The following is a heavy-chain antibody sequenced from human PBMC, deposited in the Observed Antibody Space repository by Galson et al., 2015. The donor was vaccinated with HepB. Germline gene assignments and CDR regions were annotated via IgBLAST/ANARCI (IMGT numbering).Heavy chain of an antibody. CDR1: GGSISSGDYY. CDR3: VRWGGDYYFRSNYYSSHIGD. Sequence: TLSLTCAVSGGSISSGDYYWSWIRQHPGEGLEWIGFIHYRGTTYSYPSLKSRVSISIDPSKNQFSMTLTSVAAADTAGYVCVRWGGDYYFRSNYYSSHIGDWGRGTTCTVSS. D-gene: IGHD3-3*01. CDR2: IHYRGTT. V-gene: IGHV4-31*11. J-gene: IGHJ6*03.